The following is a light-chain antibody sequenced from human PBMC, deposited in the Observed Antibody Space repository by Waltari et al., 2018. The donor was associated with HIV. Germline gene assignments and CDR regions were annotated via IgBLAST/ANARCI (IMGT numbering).Light chain of an antibody. V-gene: IGLV2-14*01. CDR1: TSDVGDYNY. CDR3: SSYTTRNTRV. J-gene: IGLJ1*01. CDR2: EVS. Sequence: QSVLTQPASVSGSPGQSITISCTGTTSDVGDYNYVSRYQHHPGKAPKLMLYEVSNRPSGVSIRFSGSKSGNTASLTISGLQTEDEADYYCSSYTTRNTRVFGTGTKVTVL.